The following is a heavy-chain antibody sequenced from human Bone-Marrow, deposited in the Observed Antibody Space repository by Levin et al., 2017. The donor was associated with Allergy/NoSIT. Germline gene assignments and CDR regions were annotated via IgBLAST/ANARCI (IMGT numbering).Heavy chain of an antibody. CDR1: GFSLGDSGMC. V-gene: IGHV2-70*13. Sequence: SGPTLVKPAQTLTLTCTVSGFSLGDSGMCVTWMRQPPGKALEWLALIHWDDDKYYNTSLHTRLTISKDTSKNQVALTMTNMDPVDTATYFCARTTKGYGTSWYGSFDVWGQGTVVTVSS. CDR2: IHWDDDK. D-gene: IGHD6-13*01. CDR3: ARTTKGYGTSWYGSFDV. J-gene: IGHJ3*01.